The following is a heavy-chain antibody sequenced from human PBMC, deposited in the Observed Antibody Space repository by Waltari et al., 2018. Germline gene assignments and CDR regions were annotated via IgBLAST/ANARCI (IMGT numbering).Heavy chain of an antibody. D-gene: IGHD4-17*01. Sequence: QVQLVQSGAEVKKPGSSVKVSCKASGGTFSSYAISWVRQAPGQGLEWMGGIIPIFGTANDGQKFQGRVTITADESTSTAYMELSSLRSEDTAVYYCARVTTVTTYPYYYYGMDVWGQGTTVTVSS. J-gene: IGHJ6*02. CDR3: ARVTTVTTYPYYYYGMDV. CDR2: IIPIFGTA. CDR1: GGTFSSYA. V-gene: IGHV1-69*13.